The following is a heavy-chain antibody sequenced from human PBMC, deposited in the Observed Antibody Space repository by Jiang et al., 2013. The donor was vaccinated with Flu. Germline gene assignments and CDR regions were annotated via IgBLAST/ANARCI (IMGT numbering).Heavy chain of an antibody. D-gene: IGHD6-13*01. Sequence: IYPSDSDTRYSPSFQGQVTISADKSINTAYLQWSSLKASDTAMYYCGRHEIAAAGTVGFDYWGQGSLVTVSS. CDR3: GRHEIAAAGTVGFDY. J-gene: IGHJ4*02. CDR2: IYPSDSDT. V-gene: IGHV5-51*01.